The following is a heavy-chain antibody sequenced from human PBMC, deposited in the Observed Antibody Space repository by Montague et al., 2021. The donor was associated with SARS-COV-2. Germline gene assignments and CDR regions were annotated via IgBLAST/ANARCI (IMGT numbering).Heavy chain of an antibody. J-gene: IGHJ4*02. Sequence: SLRLSCAASGFTFSSYSMNWVRQAPGKGLEWVSSISSRSSYIYYADSVKGRFTISKDNSKNTLYLQMNSLRAEDTAVYYCARGLYWGQGTLVHVST. CDR2: ISSRSSYI. CDR1: GFTFSSYS. D-gene: IGHD2-21*01. CDR3: ARGLY. V-gene: IGHV3-21*04.